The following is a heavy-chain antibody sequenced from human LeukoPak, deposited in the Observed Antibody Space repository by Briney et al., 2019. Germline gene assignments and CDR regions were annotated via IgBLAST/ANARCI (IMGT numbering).Heavy chain of an antibody. D-gene: IGHD3-10*01. CDR3: AKDRELLWFGDLSGEGFDY. CDR1: GFTFGSYA. J-gene: IGHJ4*02. CDR2: IFGSGGSA. Sequence: GGSLRLSCAASGFTFGSYAMYWVRQAPGKGLEWVSGIFGSGGSAHYADSVKGRFTISRDNSKNTLYVQMNSLRPEDTAVYYCAKDRELLWFGDLSGEGFDYWGRGTLVTVSS. V-gene: IGHV3-23*01.